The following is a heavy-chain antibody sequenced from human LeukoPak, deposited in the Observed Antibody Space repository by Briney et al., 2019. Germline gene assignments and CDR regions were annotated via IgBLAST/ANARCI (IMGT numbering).Heavy chain of an antibody. CDR3: ARSSSSSEPFDY. CDR2: IKQDGSEK. CDR1: GFTFSSYW. Sequence: GGPLRLSCAASGFTFSSYWMSWVRQAPGKGLEWVANIKQDGSEKYYVHSVKGRFTISRDNAKNSLYLQMNSLRAEDTAVYYCARSSSSSEPFDYWGQGTLVTVSS. V-gene: IGHV3-7*01. J-gene: IGHJ4*02. D-gene: IGHD6-6*01.